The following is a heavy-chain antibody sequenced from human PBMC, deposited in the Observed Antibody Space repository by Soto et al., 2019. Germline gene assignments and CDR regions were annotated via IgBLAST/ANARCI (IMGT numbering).Heavy chain of an antibody. CDR2: IYYSGST. CDR1: GGSISSYY. CDR3: AREGGDSSSWFSYFDY. Sequence: ASETLSLTCTVSGGSISSYYWSWIRQPPGKGLEWIGYIYYSGSTNYNPSLKSRVTISVDTSKNQFSLKLSSVTAADTAVYYCAREGGDSSSWFSYFDYWGQGTLVTVSS. V-gene: IGHV4-59*01. J-gene: IGHJ4*02. D-gene: IGHD6-13*01.